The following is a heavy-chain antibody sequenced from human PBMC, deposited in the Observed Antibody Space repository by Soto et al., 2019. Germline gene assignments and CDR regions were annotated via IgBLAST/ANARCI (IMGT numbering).Heavy chain of an antibody. Sequence: PSETLSLTCAVSGSSISSGGYSWSWIRQPPGKGLEWIGYIYHSGSTYYNPSLKSRVTISVDRSKNQFSLKLSSVTAADTAVYYCARLEVREGGFDPWGQGTLVTVSS. D-gene: IGHD2-2*01. CDR2: IYHSGST. CDR1: GSSISSGGYS. CDR3: ARLEVREGGFDP. V-gene: IGHV4-30-2*01. J-gene: IGHJ5*02.